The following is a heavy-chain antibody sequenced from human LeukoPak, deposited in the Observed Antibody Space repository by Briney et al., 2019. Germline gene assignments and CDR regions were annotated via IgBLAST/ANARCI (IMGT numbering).Heavy chain of an antibody. CDR3: ATSVRYCSSTSCYYYYGMDV. CDR1: GGTFSSYA. V-gene: IGHV1-69*13. CDR2: IIPIFGTA. J-gene: IGHJ6*02. Sequence: SVKVSCKASGGTFSSYAISWVRQAPGQGLEWMGGIIPIFGTANYAQRFQGRVTITADESTSTAYMELSSLRSEDTAVYYCATSVRYCSSTSCYYYYGMDVWGQGTTVTVSS. D-gene: IGHD2-2*01.